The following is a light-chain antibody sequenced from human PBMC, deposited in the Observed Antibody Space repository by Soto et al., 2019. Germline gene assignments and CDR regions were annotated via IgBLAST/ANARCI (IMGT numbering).Light chain of an antibody. V-gene: IGLV2-23*02. J-gene: IGLJ1*01. CDR1: SRDIGTSNL. CDR3: YSYTGISTSLFV. Sequence: QSVLTQPASVSGSPGQSITISCTGTSRDIGTSNLVSWYQQYPGKAPKLIIYEVTKRPSGISNRFSGSKSGTTASLTISGLQPDDEADYYCYSYTGISTSLFVFGTGTQLTVL. CDR2: EVT.